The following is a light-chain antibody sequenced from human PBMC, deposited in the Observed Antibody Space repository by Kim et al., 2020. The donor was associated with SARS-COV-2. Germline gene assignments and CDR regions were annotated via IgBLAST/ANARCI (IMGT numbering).Light chain of an antibody. Sequence: DIQMTQSPSTLSASVGDRVTITCRASQTISIWLAWYQQKPGKAPKLLIYDASSLKSGVPSRFSGSGSGTEFTLTISSLQPDDFATYYCQQYNSYSYTFGQGTKLEI. CDR3: QQYNSYSYT. V-gene: IGKV1-5*01. J-gene: IGKJ2*01. CDR1: QTISIW. CDR2: DAS.